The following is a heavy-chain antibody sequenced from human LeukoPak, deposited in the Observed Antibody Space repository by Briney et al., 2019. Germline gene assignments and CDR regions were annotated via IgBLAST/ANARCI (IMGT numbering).Heavy chain of an antibody. Sequence: SETLSLTCTVSGDSISSYYWSWIRQPPGKGLEWIGYIYYSGNTYYNPSLKSRVTISVDTSKKQFSLKLSSVTAADTAVYYCARATITMMVGIPADAFDIWGQGTMVTVSS. V-gene: IGHV4-59*08. CDR2: IYYSGNT. CDR3: ARATITMMVGIPADAFDI. D-gene: IGHD3-22*01. CDR1: GDSISSYY. J-gene: IGHJ3*02.